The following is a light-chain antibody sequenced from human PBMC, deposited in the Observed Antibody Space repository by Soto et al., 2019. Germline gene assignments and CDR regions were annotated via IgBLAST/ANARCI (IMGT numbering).Light chain of an antibody. CDR3: QQYGSSPWT. V-gene: IGKV1-39*01. CDR1: QTITSC. CDR2: AAS. Sequence: DIQMTQSPSSLSASVGDRLPITCRASQTITSCLNWNQRKPGKAPKLLIYAASSLQSGVPSGFSGGGSGTDFTLTIRRLEPEDFAVYYCQQYGSSPWTFGLGTKV. J-gene: IGKJ1*01.